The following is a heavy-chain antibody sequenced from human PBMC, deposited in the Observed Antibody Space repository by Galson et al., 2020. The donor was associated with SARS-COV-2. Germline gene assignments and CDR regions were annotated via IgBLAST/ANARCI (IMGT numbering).Heavy chain of an antibody. CDR2: IKGDGSET. D-gene: IGHD6-19*01. CDR3: SREGWQGGY. V-gene: IGHV3-7*01. J-gene: IGHJ4*02. CDR1: GFTFNDFW. Sequence: GGSLRLSCAVSGFTFNDFWMSWFRQATGKGLEWVANIKGDGSETNYADFVKGRFSISRDNAANSLYLQMNSLRVEDSAVYYCSREGWQGGYWGQGTRVTVSS.